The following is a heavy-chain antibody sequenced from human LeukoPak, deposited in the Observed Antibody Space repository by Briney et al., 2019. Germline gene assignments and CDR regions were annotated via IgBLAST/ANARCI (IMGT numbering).Heavy chain of an antibody. CDR2: IYYSGST. CDR3: ASRTADDYGDYGLSFFDY. J-gene: IGHJ4*02. Sequence: ASETLSLTCTVSGGSVSSGSYYWSWIRQPPGKGLEWIGYIYYSGSTNYNPSLKSRVTISVDTSKNQFSLKLSSVTAADTAVYYCASRTADDYGDYGLSFFDYWGQGTLVTVSS. D-gene: IGHD4-17*01. V-gene: IGHV4-61*01. CDR1: GGSVSSGSYY.